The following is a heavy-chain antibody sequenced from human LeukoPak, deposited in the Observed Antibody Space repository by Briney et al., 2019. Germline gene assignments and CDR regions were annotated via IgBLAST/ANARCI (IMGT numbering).Heavy chain of an antibody. CDR2: ISSSSSYI. CDR1: GFTFSSYS. CDR3: ARDTFTRSSSWYDY. Sequence: MTGGSLRLSCAASGFTFSSYSMNWVRQAPGKGLEWVSSISSSSSYIYYADSVEGRFTISRDNAKNSLYLQMNSLRAEDTAVYYCARDTFTRSSSWYDYWGQGTLVTVSS. V-gene: IGHV3-21*01. J-gene: IGHJ4*02. D-gene: IGHD6-13*01.